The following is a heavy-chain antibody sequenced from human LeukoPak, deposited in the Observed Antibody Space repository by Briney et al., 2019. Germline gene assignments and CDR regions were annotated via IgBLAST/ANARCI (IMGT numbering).Heavy chain of an antibody. CDR3: ARGENSKTYPVSGY. D-gene: IGHD2/OR15-2a*01. V-gene: IGHV3-30*03. Sequence: PGGSLRLSCAASGFTFNSYGMHWVRQAPGKGLEWVAVISYDGSSKYYIDSVKGRFTISRDNSKNTLFLQINSLRAEDTAVYYCARGENSKTYPVSGYWGQGTLVTVSS. J-gene: IGHJ4*02. CDR2: ISYDGSSK. CDR1: GFTFNSYG.